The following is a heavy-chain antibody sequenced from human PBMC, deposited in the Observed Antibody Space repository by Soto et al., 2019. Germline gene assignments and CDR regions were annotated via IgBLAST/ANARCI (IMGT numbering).Heavy chain of an antibody. CDR2: ISAYNGNT. CDR3: ARDRYFDRPHWVAFDI. J-gene: IGHJ3*02. V-gene: IGHV1-18*01. D-gene: IGHD3-9*01. Sequence: QVQLVQSGAEVNKPGASVKVSCKASGYTFTSYGISWVRQAPGQGLEWMGWISAYNGNTNYAQKLQGRVTMTTDTSTSTAYMELRSRSSDDTAVYYSARDRYFDRPHWVAFDIWGQGTMVTVSS. CDR1: GYTFTSYG.